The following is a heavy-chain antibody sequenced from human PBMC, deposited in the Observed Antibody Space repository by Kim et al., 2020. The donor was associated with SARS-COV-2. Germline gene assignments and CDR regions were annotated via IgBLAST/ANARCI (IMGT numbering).Heavy chain of an antibody. CDR2: IYYSGST. J-gene: IGHJ4*02. Sequence: SETLSLTCTVSGGSISSYYWSWIRQPPGKGLEWIGYIYYSGSTNYNPSLKSRVTISVDTSKNQFSLKLSSVTAADTAVYYCARDFQGLDYWGQGTLVTVS. V-gene: IGHV4-59*01. CDR3: ARDFQGLDY. CDR1: GGSISSYY.